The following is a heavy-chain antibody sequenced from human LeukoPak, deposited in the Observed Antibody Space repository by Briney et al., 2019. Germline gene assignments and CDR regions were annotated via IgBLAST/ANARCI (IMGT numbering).Heavy chain of an antibody. CDR3: ARPLYGAASVALNPNSLDY. CDR2: INPSGGST. V-gene: IGHV1-2*02. CDR1: GYTFTSYY. Sequence: ASVKVSCKASGYTFTSYYMHWVRQAPGQGLEWMGIINPSGGSTNYAQKFQGRVTMTRDTSISTAYMELRRLRSDDTAVYYCARPLYGAASVALNPNSLDYWGQGTLVTVSS. D-gene: IGHD4/OR15-4a*01. J-gene: IGHJ4*02.